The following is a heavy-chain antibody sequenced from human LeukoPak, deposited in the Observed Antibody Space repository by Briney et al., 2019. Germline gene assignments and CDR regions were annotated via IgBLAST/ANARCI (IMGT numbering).Heavy chain of an antibody. J-gene: IGHJ6*03. Sequence: PGGSLRLSCAASGFTFSKYAMTWVRQAPGKGLEWVSIISGSGDNTYYADSVKGQFTISRDNAKNSLYLQMNSLRAEDTAVYYCARSLSLGWSGYSNDKPYYYYMDVWGKGTTVTVSS. CDR2: ISGSGDNT. CDR1: GFTFSKYA. CDR3: ARSLSLGWSGYSNDKPYYYYMDV. D-gene: IGHD3-3*01. V-gene: IGHV3-23*01.